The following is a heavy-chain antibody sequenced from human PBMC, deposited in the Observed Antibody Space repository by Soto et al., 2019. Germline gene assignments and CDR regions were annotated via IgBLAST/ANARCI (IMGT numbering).Heavy chain of an antibody. V-gene: IGHV5-51*01. CDR3: ARRQYGGSFLNDY. CDR2: INPGDSDT. J-gene: IGHJ4*02. Sequence: GESLKISCQGSGYIFTPYWIGWVRQMPGKGLEWMGIINPGDSDTKYSPSFQGQVTISADKSINTAYLQWSSLKASDTAMYYCARRQYGGSFLNDYWGQVPLVTVSP. D-gene: IGHD1-26*01. CDR1: GYIFTPYW.